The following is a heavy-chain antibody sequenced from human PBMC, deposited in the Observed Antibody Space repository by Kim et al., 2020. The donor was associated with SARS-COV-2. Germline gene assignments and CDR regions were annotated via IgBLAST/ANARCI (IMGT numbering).Heavy chain of an antibody. Sequence: ASVKVSCKVSGYTLSDLSMHWVRQAPGKGLEWMGGYDSEDGETIYAQKFQGRVTLTEDTSTDTAYMQLSSLTSDDTAVYFCATGGFWGVRSWGQGPLVTV. J-gene: IGHJ4*02. CDR3: ATGGFWGVRS. V-gene: IGHV1-24*01. CDR1: GYTLSDLS. CDR2: YDSEDGET. D-gene: IGHD3-16*01.